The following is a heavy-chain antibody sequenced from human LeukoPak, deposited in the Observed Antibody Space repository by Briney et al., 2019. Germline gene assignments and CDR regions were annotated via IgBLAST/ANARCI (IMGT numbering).Heavy chain of an antibody. CDR3: ARPRYGSGSLDS. V-gene: IGHV4-34*01. J-gene: IGHJ4*02. D-gene: IGHD3-10*01. Sequence: KASETLSLTCAVYGGSFSGSYWTWIRQPPGKGLKWIGEINHSGSTTYNPSLNNRVTISVDTSKNQFSLKLSSVTAADTAVYYCARPRYGSGSLDSWGQGTLVTVSS. CDR2: INHSGST. CDR1: GGSFSGSY.